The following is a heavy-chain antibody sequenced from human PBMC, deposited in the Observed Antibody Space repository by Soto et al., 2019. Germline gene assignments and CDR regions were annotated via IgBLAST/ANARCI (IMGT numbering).Heavy chain of an antibody. CDR2: ISSDGSNK. D-gene: IGHD3-16*02. CDR1: GFTFSSYG. J-gene: IGHJ4*02. Sequence: QVQLVESGGGVVQPGRSLRLSCAASGFTFSSYGMHWVRQAPGKGLEWVAVISSDGSNKYYADSVKGRFTISRDNSKNTLYLQMNGLRAEDTAVYYCAKDRHLWGSYRSTTFNYWGQGTLVTVSS. CDR3: AKDRHLWGSYRSTTFNY. V-gene: IGHV3-30*18.